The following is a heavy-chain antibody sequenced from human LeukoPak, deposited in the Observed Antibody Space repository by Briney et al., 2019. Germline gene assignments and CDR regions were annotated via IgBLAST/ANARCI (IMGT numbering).Heavy chain of an antibody. CDR1: GYTFTGYY. V-gene: IGHV1-2*02. Sequence: ASVKVSCKASGYTFTGYYMHWVRQAPGQGLEWMGWINPNSGGTNYAQKFQGRVTMTRDTSISTAYMELSSLRSEDTAVYYCARCIAAAGTRRFDPWGQGTLVTVSS. J-gene: IGHJ5*02. CDR3: ARCIAAAGTRRFDP. D-gene: IGHD6-13*01. CDR2: INPNSGGT.